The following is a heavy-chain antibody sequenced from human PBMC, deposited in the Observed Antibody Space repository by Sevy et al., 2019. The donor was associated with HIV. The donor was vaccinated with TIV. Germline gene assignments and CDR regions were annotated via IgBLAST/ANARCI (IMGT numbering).Heavy chain of an antibody. J-gene: IGHJ4*02. CDR1: GFTFDDYA. Sequence: GGSLRLSCAASGFTFDDYAMHWVRQAPGKGLEWVSGISWNSGSIGYASSVKGRFTISRDNAKNSLYLQMNSLRAEDMALYYCAKESSLAAAGTGGFDYWGQGTLVTVSS. CDR3: AKESSLAAAGTGGFDY. CDR2: ISWNSGSI. D-gene: IGHD6-13*01. V-gene: IGHV3-9*03.